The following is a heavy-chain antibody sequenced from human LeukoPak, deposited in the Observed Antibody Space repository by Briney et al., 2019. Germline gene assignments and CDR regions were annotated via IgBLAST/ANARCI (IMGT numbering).Heavy chain of an antibody. V-gene: IGHV4-34*01. CDR1: GGSFSGYY. Sequence: SETLSLTCAVYGGSFSGYYWSWIRQPPGKGLEWIGEINHSGSTNYNPSLKSRVTISVDTSKSQFSLKLSSVTAADTAVYYCARDVGSGSYYERSFDYWGQGTLVTVSS. J-gene: IGHJ4*02. D-gene: IGHD1-26*01. CDR3: ARDVGSGSYYERSFDY. CDR2: INHSGST.